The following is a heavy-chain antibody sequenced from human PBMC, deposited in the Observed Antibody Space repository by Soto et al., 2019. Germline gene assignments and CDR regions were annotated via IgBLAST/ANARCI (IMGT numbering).Heavy chain of an antibody. CDR1: GGSISSYY. V-gene: IGHV4-59*01. J-gene: IGHJ6*03. D-gene: IGHD2-2*01. CDR3: ARLRPDYCSSTSCYQAWEYYYYYMDV. CDR2: IYYSGST. Sequence: SETLSLTCTVSGGSISSYYWSWIRQPPGKGLEWIGYIYYSGSTNYNPSLKSRVTISVDTSKNQFSLKLSSVTAADTAVYYCARLRPDYCSSTSCYQAWEYYYYYMDVWGKGTTVTVSS.